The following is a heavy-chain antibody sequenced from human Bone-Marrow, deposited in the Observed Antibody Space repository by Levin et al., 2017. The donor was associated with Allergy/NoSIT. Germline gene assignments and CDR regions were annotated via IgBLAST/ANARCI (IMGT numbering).Heavy chain of an antibody. CDR3: ARAGYLVRVVVGSDC. D-gene: IGHD2-8*02. CDR1: GFTFSSYA. V-gene: IGHV3-30-3*01. CDR2: ISYDGSNK. J-gene: IGHJ4*02. Sequence: GESLKISCAASGFTFSSYAMHWVRQAPGKGLEWVAIISYDGSNKYYADSVKGRFTVSRDNSKNTLYLKVDSLRAEDSAVYYCARAGYLVRVVVGSDCWGQGTMVSVSS.